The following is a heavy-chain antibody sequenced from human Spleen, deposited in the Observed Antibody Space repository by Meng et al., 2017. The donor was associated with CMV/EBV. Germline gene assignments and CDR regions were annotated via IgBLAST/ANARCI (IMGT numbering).Heavy chain of an antibody. V-gene: IGHV3-7*01. CDR2: INQDGSEK. CDR1: GFTFSSYW. D-gene: IGHD1-26*01. Sequence: GGSLRLSCAASGFTFSSYWMTWVRQAPGKGLEWVANINQDGSEKYYVDSVKGRFTISRDNAKNSLYLQMNSLRAEDTAVYYCARQPSGSYSHYYYGMDVWGQGTTVTVSS. J-gene: IGHJ6*02. CDR3: ARQPSGSYSHYYYGMDV.